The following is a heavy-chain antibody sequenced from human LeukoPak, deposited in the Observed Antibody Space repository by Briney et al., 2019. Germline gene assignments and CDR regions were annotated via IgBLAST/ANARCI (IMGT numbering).Heavy chain of an antibody. CDR3: ARVPNYYYDSSGYYFDY. CDR1: GGSISSYY. D-gene: IGHD3-22*01. V-gene: IGHV4-59*08. Sequence: SETLSLTCTVSGGSISSYYWSWIRQPPGKGLEWIGYIYYSGSTNYNPSLKSRVTISVDRSKNQFSLKLSSVTAADTAVYYCARVPNYYYDSSGYYFDYWGQGTLVTVSS. CDR2: IYYSGST. J-gene: IGHJ4*02.